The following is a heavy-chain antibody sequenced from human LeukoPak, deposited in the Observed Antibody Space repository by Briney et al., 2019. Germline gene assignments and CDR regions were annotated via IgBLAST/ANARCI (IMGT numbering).Heavy chain of an antibody. CDR1: GFTFSTYS. CDR2: ISSSNTI. J-gene: IGHJ4*02. D-gene: IGHD1-26*01. V-gene: IGHV3-48*01. Sequence: GGSLRLSCAASGFTFSTYSMNWVRQTPGKGLEWVSYISSSNTIYYADSVKGRFTISRDNAKNSLYLQMNSLRAEDTAVYYCAREGRRSGSYADYWGQGTLVTVSS. CDR3: AREGRRSGSYADY.